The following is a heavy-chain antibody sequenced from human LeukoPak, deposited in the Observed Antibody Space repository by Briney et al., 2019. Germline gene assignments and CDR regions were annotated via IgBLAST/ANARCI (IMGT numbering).Heavy chain of an antibody. J-gene: IGHJ6*04. CDR3: ALDPLVVPDDYYYYGMDV. V-gene: IGHV3-21*01. CDR2: ISSSSSYI. D-gene: IGHD2-2*01. CDR1: GFTFSSYS. Sequence: PGGSLRLSCAASGFTFSSYSMNWVRQAPGKGLEWVSSISSSSSYIYYADSVKGRFTISRGNAKNSLYLQMNSLRAEDTAVYYCALDPLVVPDDYYYYGMDVWGKGTTVTVSS.